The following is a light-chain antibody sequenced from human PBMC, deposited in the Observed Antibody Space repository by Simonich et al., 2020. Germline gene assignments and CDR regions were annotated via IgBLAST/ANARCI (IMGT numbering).Light chain of an antibody. V-gene: IGKV4-1*01. Sequence: DIVMTQSPDSLAVSLGERATINCKSSQSVLYSSNNKNYVAWYHQKPGQPPKLLIYWASTRESGVPARFSGSGSGTDFTLTISSLQAEDVAVYYCQQYYSTPLTFGQGTKVEIK. CDR2: WAS. CDR1: QSVLYSSNNKNY. J-gene: IGKJ1*01. CDR3: QQYYSTPLT.